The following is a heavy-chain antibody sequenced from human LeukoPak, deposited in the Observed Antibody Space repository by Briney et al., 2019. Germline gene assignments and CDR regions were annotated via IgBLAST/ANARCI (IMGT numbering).Heavy chain of an antibody. CDR2: IYYSGST. D-gene: IGHD3-22*01. CDR3: ARHGNYYDSSGLQLFDY. J-gene: IGHJ4*02. V-gene: IGHV4-39*01. Sequence: SETLSLTCTASGGSISSSSYYWGWIRQPPGKGLEWIGSIYYSGSTYYNPSLKSRVTISVDTSKNQFSLKLSSVTAADTAVYYCARHGNYYDSSGLQLFDYWGQGTLVTVSS. CDR1: GGSISSSSYY.